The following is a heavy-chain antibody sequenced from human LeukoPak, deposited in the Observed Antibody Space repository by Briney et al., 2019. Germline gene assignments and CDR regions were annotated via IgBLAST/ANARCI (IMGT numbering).Heavy chain of an antibody. CDR3: TRSGYRHPYHFDS. CDR1: GFTFSSYS. J-gene: IGHJ4*02. V-gene: IGHV3-53*01. CDR2: LYTGGGT. Sequence: GSLRLSCAASGFTFSSYSMNWVRQAPGKGLEWVSVLYTGGGTDHADSVKGRFTISRDNSKNTLSLQMNSLRAEDTAIYYCTRSGYRHPYHFDSWGQGTLVTVSS. D-gene: IGHD3-22*01.